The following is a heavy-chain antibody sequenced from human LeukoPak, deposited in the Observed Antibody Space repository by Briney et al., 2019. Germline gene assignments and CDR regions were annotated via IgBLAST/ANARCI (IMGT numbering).Heavy chain of an antibody. D-gene: IGHD5-18*01. CDR3: ARGTGYGYYYYGMDV. CDR2: IYCSGST. V-gene: IGHV4-59*01. CDR1: GGSLSSYY. J-gene: IGHJ6*02. Sequence: SETLSLTCTVSGGSLSSYYWSWIRQPPGKGLEWIGYIYCSGSTNYNPSLKSRVTISVDTSKNQFSLKLSSVTAADTAVYYCARGTGYGYYYYGMDVWGQGTTVTVSS.